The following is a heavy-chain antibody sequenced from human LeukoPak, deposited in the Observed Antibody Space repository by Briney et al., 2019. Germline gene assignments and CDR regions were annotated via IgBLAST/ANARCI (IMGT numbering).Heavy chain of an antibody. CDR3: AKVDFGGSDY. J-gene: IGHJ4*02. CDR2: INHSGST. D-gene: IGHD3-10*01. CDR1: GGSFSGYY. Sequence: PSETLSLTCAVYGGSFSGYYWSWIRQPPGKGLEWIGEINHSGSTNYNPSLKSRVTISVDTSKNQCSLKLSSVTAADTAVYYCAKVDFGGSDYWGQGTLVTVSS. V-gene: IGHV4-34*01.